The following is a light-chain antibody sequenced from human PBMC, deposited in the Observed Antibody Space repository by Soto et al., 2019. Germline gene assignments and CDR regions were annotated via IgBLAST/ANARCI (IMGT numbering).Light chain of an antibody. CDR1: QSVSSSY. CDR2: GAS. V-gene: IGKV3-20*01. J-gene: IGKJ1*01. CDR3: QQYGSSRT. Sequence: EIVLTQSPGTLSLSPGERATLSCRASQSVSSSYLVWYQQKPGQAPRLLIYGASSRATGIPDRFSGSGSGTDFTLTISRLEPEDFAVYYCQQYGSSRTLGQGTKVEIK.